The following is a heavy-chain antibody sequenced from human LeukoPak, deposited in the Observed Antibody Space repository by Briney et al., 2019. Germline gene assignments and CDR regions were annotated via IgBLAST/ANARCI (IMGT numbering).Heavy chain of an antibody. CDR2: ITDTGGDT. D-gene: IGHD3-10*01. J-gene: IGHJ4*02. V-gene: IGHV3-23*01. CDR3: AKGSSGSRPYYFDY. CDR1: GFTFGTYA. Sequence: GGSLRLSCAASGFTFGTYAMSWVRQAPGKILEWVSTITDTGGDTYSADSVKGRFIISRDNSKNTLYLQMNSLRAEDTAVYYCAKGSSGSRPYYFDYWGQGTLVTVSS.